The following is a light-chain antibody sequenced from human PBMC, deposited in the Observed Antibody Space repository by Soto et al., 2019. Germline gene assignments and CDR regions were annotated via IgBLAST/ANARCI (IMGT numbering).Light chain of an antibody. CDR2: DVS. CDR3: TSYTSSITYV. CDR1: SSYVGGYNF. Sequence: QSALTQPASVSGSPGQSITISCTGTSSYVGGYNFVSWYQHHPGKAPKLIIYDVSNRPSGVSNRFSGSKSGNTASLTISGLQAEDEADYYCTSYTSSITYVFGTGTKLTVL. V-gene: IGLV2-14*03. J-gene: IGLJ1*01.